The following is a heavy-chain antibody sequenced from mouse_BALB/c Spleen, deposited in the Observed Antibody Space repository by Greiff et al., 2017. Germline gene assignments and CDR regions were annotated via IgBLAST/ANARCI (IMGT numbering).Heavy chain of an antibody. D-gene: IGHD1-1*01. CDR1: GFSLTSYG. V-gene: IGHV2-9*02. CDR3: ARADYYGSSWFAY. Sequence: QVQLKESGPGLVAPSQSLSITCTVSGFSLTSYGVHWVRQPPGKGLEWLGVIWAGGSTNYNSALMSRLSISKDNSKSQVFLKMNSLQTDDTAMYYCARADYYGSSWFAYWGQGTLVTVSA. J-gene: IGHJ3*01. CDR2: IWAGGST.